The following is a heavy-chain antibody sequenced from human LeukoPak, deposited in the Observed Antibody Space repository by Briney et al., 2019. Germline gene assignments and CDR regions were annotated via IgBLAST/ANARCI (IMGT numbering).Heavy chain of an antibody. D-gene: IGHD5-18*01. CDR1: GFTFSSYG. V-gene: IGHV3-30*18. Sequence: GGSLRLSCAASGFTFSSYGMHWVRQAPGKGLEWVVVISYDGSNKYYADSVKRRFTISRDNSKNTLYLQMNSLRAEDTAVYYCANQRYSYGSIDYWGQGTLVTVAS. CDR2: ISYDGSNK. CDR3: ANQRYSYGSIDY. J-gene: IGHJ4*02.